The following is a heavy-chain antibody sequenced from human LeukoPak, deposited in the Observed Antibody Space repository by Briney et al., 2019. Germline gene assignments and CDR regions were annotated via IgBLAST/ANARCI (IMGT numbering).Heavy chain of an antibody. J-gene: IGHJ3*02. Sequence: GRSLRLSCAASGFTFSSYGMHWVRQAPGKGLEWVAVIWYGGSNKYYADSVKGRFTIFRDNSRNTLYLQMNSLRAEDTAVYYCAKTPDLVAAFDIWGQGTMVTVSS. CDR2: IWYGGSNK. V-gene: IGHV3-33*06. D-gene: IGHD2-2*01. CDR1: GFTFSSYG. CDR3: AKTPDLVAAFDI.